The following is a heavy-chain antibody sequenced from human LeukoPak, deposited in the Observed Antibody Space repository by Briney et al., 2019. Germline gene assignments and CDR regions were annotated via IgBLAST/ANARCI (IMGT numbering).Heavy chain of an antibody. CDR2: INPNSGGT. CDR3: ARDMRCFDWSIPSNYYYYGMDV. CDR1: GYTFTGYY. D-gene: IGHD3-9*01. Sequence: ASVKVSCKASGYTFTGYYMHWVRQAPGQGLEWMGWINPNSGGTNYAQKFQGRVTMTRDTSISTAYMELSRLRSDDTAVYYCARDMRCFDWSIPSNYYYYGMDVWGQGTTVTVSS. V-gene: IGHV1-2*02. J-gene: IGHJ6*02.